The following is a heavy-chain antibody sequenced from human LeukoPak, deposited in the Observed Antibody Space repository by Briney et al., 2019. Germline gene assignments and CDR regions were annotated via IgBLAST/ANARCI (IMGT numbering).Heavy chain of an antibody. V-gene: IGHV4-38-2*02. CDR2: IYHSGRT. Sequence: SETLSLTCTVSGYSISSGYYWGWIRQPPGKGLEWIGSIYHSGRTYYNPSLKSRVTISVDTSKNQFSLKLASVTAADTAVYYCARDEAVVSFYFDYWGQGTLVTVSS. D-gene: IGHD6-19*01. CDR1: GYSISSGYY. J-gene: IGHJ4*02. CDR3: ARDEAVVSFYFDY.